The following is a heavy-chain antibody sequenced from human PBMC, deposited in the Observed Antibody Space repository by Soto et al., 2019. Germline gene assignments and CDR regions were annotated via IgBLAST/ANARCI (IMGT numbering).Heavy chain of an antibody. V-gene: IGHV3-30*18. CDR2: VSHDGRNT. Sequence: VQLVESGGGVVQPGRSLRLSCAASGFTFSDYAMHWVRQAPGKGLEWVAVVSHDGRNTHYADSVKGRFTISRDSSKNTVSLEMTSLRVEDTAVYYWAKGGRQWLVTSDFNYWGQGALVTVSS. CDR3: AKGGRQWLVTSDFNY. D-gene: IGHD6-19*01. J-gene: IGHJ4*02. CDR1: GFTFSDYA.